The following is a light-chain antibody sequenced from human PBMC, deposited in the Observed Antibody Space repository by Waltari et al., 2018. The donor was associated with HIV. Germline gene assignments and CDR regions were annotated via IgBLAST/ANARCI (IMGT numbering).Light chain of an antibody. CDR2: EVS. J-gene: IGLJ2*01. CDR3: HVYAGSSAPTVA. V-gene: IGLV2-8*01. Sequence: SALTQPPSASGSPGESVTIFPTGTTSDIGDFVSWTQQHAGKAPDRMIYEVSTRPSGVPDRFSGSTSGSTASLTVSGVEAEDEADYYCHVYAGSSAPTVAFGGGTKLTVL. CDR1: TSDIGDF.